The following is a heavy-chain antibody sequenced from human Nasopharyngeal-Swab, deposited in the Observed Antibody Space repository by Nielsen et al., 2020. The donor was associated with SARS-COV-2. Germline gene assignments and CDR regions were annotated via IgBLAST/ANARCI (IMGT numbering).Heavy chain of an antibody. CDR2: ISSSSSDM. Sequence: GGSLRLSCAASGFTFSSYSMNWVRQAPGKGLEWVSSISSSSSDMYYADSVKGRFTISSDNAKNSLFLQMNSLRAEDTAVYYCAKDAASSSSHYYGMDVWGQGTTVTVSS. CDR3: AKDAASSSSHYYGMDV. D-gene: IGHD6-6*01. J-gene: IGHJ6*02. CDR1: GFTFSSYS. V-gene: IGHV3-21*04.